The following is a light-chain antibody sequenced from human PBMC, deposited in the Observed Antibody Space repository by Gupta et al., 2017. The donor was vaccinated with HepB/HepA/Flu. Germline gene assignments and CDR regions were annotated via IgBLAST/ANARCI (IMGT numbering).Light chain of an antibody. CDR2: GAF. Sequence: EIVMTQSPATLSVSPGERATLSCRASQSVNSNVAWYQQNLGQAPRLLIYGAFLRATGIPARFSGSGSGTEFTLTISSLQSEDSAVYYCQQDHNWPLTFGGGTKVEIE. V-gene: IGKV3-15*01. J-gene: IGKJ4*01. CDR3: QQDHNWPLT. CDR1: QSVNSN.